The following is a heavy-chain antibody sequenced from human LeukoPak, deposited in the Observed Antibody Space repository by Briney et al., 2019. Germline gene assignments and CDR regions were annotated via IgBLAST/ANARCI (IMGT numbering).Heavy chain of an antibody. CDR1: GDSISSSNYY. CDR2: IYYTGTT. Sequence: TSETLSLTCIVSGDSISSSNYYWGWIRQPPGKGLEWIGSIYYTGTTYSNPSLKSRVTISVDTSKNQFSLKLTSVTAADTAVYYCARDICGDGSCCSRPWGQGTLVTVSS. V-gene: IGHV4-39*07. J-gene: IGHJ5*02. D-gene: IGHD2-15*01. CDR3: ARDICGDGSCCSRP.